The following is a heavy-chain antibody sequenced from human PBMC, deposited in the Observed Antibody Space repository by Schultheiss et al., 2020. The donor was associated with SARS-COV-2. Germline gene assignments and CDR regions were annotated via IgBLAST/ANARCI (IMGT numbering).Heavy chain of an antibody. CDR2: IYHSGST. CDR1: GGSISSYY. D-gene: IGHD3-10*01. Sequence: SETLSLTCTVSGGSISSYYWSWIRQPPGKGLEWIGSIYHSGSTNYNPSLKSRVTISVDKSKNQFSLKLSSVTAADTAVYYCARDLHLSRGSFDYWGQGTLVTVSS. CDR3: ARDLHLSRGSFDY. V-gene: IGHV4-59*12. J-gene: IGHJ4*02.